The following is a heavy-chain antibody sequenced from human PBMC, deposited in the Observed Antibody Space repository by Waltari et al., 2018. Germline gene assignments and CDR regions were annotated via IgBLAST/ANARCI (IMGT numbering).Heavy chain of an antibody. CDR1: GGSISSSSYY. Sequence: QLQLQESGPGLVKPSETLSLTCTVSGGSISSSSYYWGWIRQPPGKGLEWIGSIYYSGSTYYNPSLKSRVTISVDTSKNQFSLKLSSVTAADTAVYYCARQRPEVNWFDPWGQGTLVTVSS. CDR2: IYYSGST. J-gene: IGHJ5*02. CDR3: ARQRPEVNWFDP. V-gene: IGHV4-39*01.